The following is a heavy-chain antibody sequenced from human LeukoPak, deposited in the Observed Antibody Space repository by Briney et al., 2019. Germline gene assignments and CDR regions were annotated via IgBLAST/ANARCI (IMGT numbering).Heavy chain of an antibody. CDR3: ARDESQAVVAGEKDY. D-gene: IGHD6-19*01. V-gene: IGHV4-38-2*02. J-gene: IGHJ4*02. CDR2: IYHSGST. CDR1: GYSISSGYY. Sequence: PSETLSLTCTVSGYSISSGYYWGWIRQPPGKGLEWIGSIYHSGSTYYNPSLKSRVTISVDTSKNQFSLKLSSVTAADTAVYYCARDESQAVVAGEKDYWGQGTLVTVSS.